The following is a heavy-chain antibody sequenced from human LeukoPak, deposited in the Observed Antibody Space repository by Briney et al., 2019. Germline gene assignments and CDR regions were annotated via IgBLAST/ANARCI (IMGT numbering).Heavy chain of an antibody. D-gene: IGHD2-2*01. J-gene: IGHJ6*02. CDR2: ISYDGSNQ. CDR1: GFTFSSYA. V-gene: IGHV3-30*04. Sequence: GGSLRLSCAASGFTFSSYAMHWVRQAPGKGLEWVALISYDGSNQFYADSVKGRFTISRDISKNTLYLQMNSLRPEDTAVYYCARDQTSRDIVVVSSKNYNYYGMDVWGHGTTVTVSS. CDR3: ARDQTSRDIVVVSSKNYNYYGMDV.